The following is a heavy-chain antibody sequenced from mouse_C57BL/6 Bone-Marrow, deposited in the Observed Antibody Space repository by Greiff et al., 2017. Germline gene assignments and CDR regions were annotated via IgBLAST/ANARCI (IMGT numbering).Heavy chain of an antibody. J-gene: IGHJ3*01. Sequence: QVQLQQSGPELVKPGASVKISCKASGYAFSSSWMNWVKQRPGKGLEWIGRIYPGDGDTNYNGKFKGKATLTADKSSSTAYMQLSSLTSEDSAVYFCARGGYDYGFAYWGQGTLVTVSA. CDR1: GYAFSSSW. V-gene: IGHV1-82*01. CDR3: ARGGYDYGFAY. CDR2: IYPGDGDT. D-gene: IGHD2-4*01.